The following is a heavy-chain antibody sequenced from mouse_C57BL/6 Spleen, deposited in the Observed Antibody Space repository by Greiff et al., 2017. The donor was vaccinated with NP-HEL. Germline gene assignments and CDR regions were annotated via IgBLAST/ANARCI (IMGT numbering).Heavy chain of an antibody. CDR1: GYSITSGYY. J-gene: IGHJ4*01. CDR2: ISYDGSN. D-gene: IGHD2-4*01. V-gene: IGHV3-6*01. Sequence: EVKLQESGPGLVKPSQSLSLTCSVTGYSITSGYYWNWIRQFPGNKLEWMGYISYDGSNNYNPSLKNRISITRDTSKNQFFLKLNSVTTEDTATYYCARLYYDYDGDWAMDYWGQGTSVTVSS. CDR3: ARLYYDYDGDWAMDY.